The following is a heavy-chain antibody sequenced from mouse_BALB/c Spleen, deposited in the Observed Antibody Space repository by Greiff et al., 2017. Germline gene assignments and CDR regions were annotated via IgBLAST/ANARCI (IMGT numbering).Heavy chain of an antibody. CDR1: GYTFTSYW. CDR3: IRSGYGNLSWFAY. Sequence: LQQPGAELVRPGASVKLSCKASGYTFTSYWMHWVKQRPGQGLEWIGNIYPGSGSTNYDEKFKSKATLTVDTSTSTAYMQLSSLTSEDSAVYYCIRSGYGNLSWFAYWGQGTLVTVSA. V-gene: IGHV1S22*01. CDR2: IYPGSGST. D-gene: IGHD2-10*02. J-gene: IGHJ3*01.